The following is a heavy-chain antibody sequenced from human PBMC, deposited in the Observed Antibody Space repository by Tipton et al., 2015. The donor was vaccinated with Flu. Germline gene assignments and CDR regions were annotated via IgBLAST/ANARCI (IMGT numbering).Heavy chain of an antibody. CDR2: VYYSGNT. D-gene: IGHD3-3*01. CDR1: GGSISTYY. V-gene: IGHV4-59*01. J-gene: IGHJ6*02. Sequence: TLSLTCTVSGGSISTYYWSWIRQPPGKGLEWIGYVYYSGNTAYNPSLKSRVTILVDTSKNQFSLKLSSVTAADTAVYYCAKAGDVWSAYSSYYYYGMDVWGQGTTVTVSS. CDR3: AKAGDVWSAYSSYYYYGMDV.